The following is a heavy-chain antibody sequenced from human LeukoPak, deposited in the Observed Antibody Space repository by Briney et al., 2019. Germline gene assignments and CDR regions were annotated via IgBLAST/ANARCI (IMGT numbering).Heavy chain of an antibody. Sequence: SVEVSCKASGGTFSSYAISWVRQAPGQGLEWMGRIIPILGIANYAQKFQGRVTITADKSTSTAYMELSSLRSEDTAVYYCARDLGRDGYNLRGFVYWGQGTLVTVSS. J-gene: IGHJ4*02. CDR3: ARDLGRDGYNLRGFVY. D-gene: IGHD5-24*01. CDR2: IIPILGIA. V-gene: IGHV1-69*04. CDR1: GGTFSSYA.